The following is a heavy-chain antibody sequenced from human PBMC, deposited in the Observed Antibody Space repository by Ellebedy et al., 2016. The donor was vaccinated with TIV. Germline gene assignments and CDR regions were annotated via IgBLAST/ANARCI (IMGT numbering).Heavy chain of an antibody. D-gene: IGHD2-21*02. CDR1: GGSISSGGYY. V-gene: IGHV4-31*03. CDR3: ARDAYFGGDCRMGGWFDP. CDR2: IYYSGST. J-gene: IGHJ5*02. Sequence: MPSETLSLTCTVSGGSISSGGYYWSWIRQHPGKGLEWIGYIYYSGSTYYNPSLKSRVTISVDTSKNQFSLKLSSVTAADTAVYYCARDAYFGGDCRMGGWFDPWGQGTLVTVSS.